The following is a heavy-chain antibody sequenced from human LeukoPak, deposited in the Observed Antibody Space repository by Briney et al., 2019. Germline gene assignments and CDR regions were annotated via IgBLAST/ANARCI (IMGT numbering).Heavy chain of an antibody. J-gene: IGHJ3*01. V-gene: IGHV1-8*01. CDR1: GYTFTSHD. D-gene: IGHD2-2*01. Sequence: ASVKVSCQASGYTFTSHDINWVRQASGQGLEWMGWMNPNNGDTGYAQKVQGRVTMTRDTSISTAYMEVSSLGSEDTATYYCARGEHCNSVSCYGGPTSPGYAFNVWRQGTMVTVSS. CDR3: ARGEHCNSVSCYGGPTSPGYAFNV. CDR2: MNPNNGDT.